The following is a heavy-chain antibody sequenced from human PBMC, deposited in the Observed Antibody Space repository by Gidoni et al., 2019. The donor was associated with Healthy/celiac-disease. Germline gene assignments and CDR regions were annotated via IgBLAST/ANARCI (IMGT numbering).Heavy chain of an antibody. D-gene: IGHD6-13*01. V-gene: IGHV4-39*01. CDR2: IYYSGST. CDR1: GGSISSSSYY. CDR3: ARQGVAAASGRTNDY. Sequence: QLQLQESGPGLVKPSETLSPTCTVSGGSISSSSYYWGWVRQPPGKGLEWIGSIYYSGSTYYNPSLKSRVTISVDTSKNQFSLKLSSVTAADTAVYYCARQGVAAASGRTNDYWGQGTLVTVSS. J-gene: IGHJ4*02.